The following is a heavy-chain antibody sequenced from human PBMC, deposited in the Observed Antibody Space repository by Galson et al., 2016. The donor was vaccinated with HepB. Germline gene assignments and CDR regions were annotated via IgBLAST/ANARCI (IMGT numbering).Heavy chain of an antibody. D-gene: IGHD4-17*01. CDR2: IRSKGYGGTT. CDR3: TREIYGDSDY. Sequence: SLRLSCAASGFTFGDYLMAWYRQAPGKGLEWVGLIRSKGYGGTTEYAASVKGRFTISRDESKAIAYLQMNSLRTEDTAVCYCTREIYGDSDYWGQGTLVTVSS. CDR1: GFTFGDYL. V-gene: IGHV3-49*03. J-gene: IGHJ4*02.